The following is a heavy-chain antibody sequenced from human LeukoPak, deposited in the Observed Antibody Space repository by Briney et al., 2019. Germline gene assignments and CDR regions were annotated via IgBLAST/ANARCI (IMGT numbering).Heavy chain of an antibody. Sequence: ASVKVSCKASGYTFTSYYMHWVRQAPGQGLEWMGIINPSGGTTSYAQKFQGRVTMTRDMSTSTVYMELSSLRSEDTAVYYCARSRTHCSSTSCYGRGYAFDIWGQGTMVTVSS. CDR2: INPSGGTT. V-gene: IGHV1-46*01. D-gene: IGHD2-2*01. CDR3: ARSRTHCSSTSCYGRGYAFDI. J-gene: IGHJ3*02. CDR1: GYTFTSYY.